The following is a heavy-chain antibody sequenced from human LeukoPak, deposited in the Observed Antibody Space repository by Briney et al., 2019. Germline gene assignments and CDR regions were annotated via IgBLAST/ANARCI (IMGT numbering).Heavy chain of an antibody. CDR3: AKAPTVPGAYYYMDV. D-gene: IGHD2-2*01. CDR1: GFTFSSYG. V-gene: IGHV3-30*02. CDR2: IRYDGSNK. Sequence: PGGSLRLSCAASGFTFSSYGMHWVRQAPGKGLEWVAFIRYDGSNKYYADSVKGRFTISRDNSKNTLYLQMNSLRAEDTAVYYCAKAPTVPGAYYYMDVWGKGTTVTVSS. J-gene: IGHJ6*03.